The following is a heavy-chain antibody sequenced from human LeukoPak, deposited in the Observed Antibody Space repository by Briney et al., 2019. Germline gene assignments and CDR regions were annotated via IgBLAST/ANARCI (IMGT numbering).Heavy chain of an antibody. J-gene: IGHJ5*02. D-gene: IGHD3-22*01. Sequence: GTSLRLSCAASGFTFSNYGMHWVRQAPGKGLEWVAIISSDGSHGYCADSVKGRFTFSRDNSRNTVYLQMNSLRPEDTAVYYCARDLDTSGYFSFFDPWGQGALVTVSS. CDR2: ISSDGSHG. CDR1: GFTFSNYG. CDR3: ARDLDTSGYFSFFDP. V-gene: IGHV3-30*03.